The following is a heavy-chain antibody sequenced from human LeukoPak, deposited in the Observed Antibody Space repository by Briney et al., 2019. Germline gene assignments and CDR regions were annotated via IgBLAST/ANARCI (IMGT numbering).Heavy chain of an antibody. CDR1: GYTFTSYD. V-gene: IGHV1-8*01. CDR2: MNPSSGNT. D-gene: IGHD2-15*01. J-gene: IGHJ5*02. Sequence: VTSVKVSCKASGYTFTSYDIDWVRQATGQGLEWIGWMNPSSGNTSYAQKFQGRVTMTRNTSISTAYMELSSLRSEDTAVYYCARGGDCSGGSCYVDSWFDPWGQETLVTVSS. CDR3: ARGGDCSGGSCYVDSWFDP.